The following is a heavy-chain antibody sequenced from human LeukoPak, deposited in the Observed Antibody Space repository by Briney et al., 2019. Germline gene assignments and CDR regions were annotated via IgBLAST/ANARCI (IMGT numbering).Heavy chain of an antibody. D-gene: IGHD6-13*01. CDR3: ARGFISSSSSYGRMGWFDP. Sequence: SQTLSLTCAVSGGSISSGGYSWSWIRQPPGKGLEWIGYTYHSGSTYYNPSLKSRVTISVDRSKDQFSLKLSSVTAADTAVYYCARGFISSSSSYGRMGWFDPWGQGTLVTVSS. V-gene: IGHV4-30-2*01. CDR1: GGSISSGGYS. CDR2: TYHSGST. J-gene: IGHJ5*02.